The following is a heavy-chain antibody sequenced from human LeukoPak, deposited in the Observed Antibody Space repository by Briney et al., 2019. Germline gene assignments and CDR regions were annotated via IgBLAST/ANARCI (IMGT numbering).Heavy chain of an antibody. CDR1: GFTFSSYA. CDR3: ARDWSLDVVVVAAASGDAFAS. D-gene: IGHD2-15*01. Sequence: PGGSLRLSCAASGFTFSSYAMSWVRQAPGKGLEWVSAISGSGGSTYYVDSVKGRFTISRDNAKNSLYLQMNSLRAEDTAVYYCARDWSLDVVVVAAASGDAFASWGQGTMVTVSS. J-gene: IGHJ3*02. V-gene: IGHV3-23*01. CDR2: ISGSGGST.